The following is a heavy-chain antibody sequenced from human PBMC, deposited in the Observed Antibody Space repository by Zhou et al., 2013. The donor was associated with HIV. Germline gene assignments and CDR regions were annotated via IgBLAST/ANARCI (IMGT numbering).Heavy chain of an antibody. J-gene: IGHJ4*02. D-gene: IGHD3-10*01. CDR3: ARHSSYYYGSGRPFDY. Sequence: QVQLQESGPGLVKPSETLSLTCTVSGGSISSSSYYWGWIRQPPGKGLEWIGSIYYSGSTYNNPSLKSRVTISVDTSKNQFSLKLSSVTAADTAVYYCARHSSYYYGSGRPFDYWGQGNPGHRLL. V-gene: IGHV4-39*07. CDR1: GGSISSSSYY. CDR2: IYYSGST.